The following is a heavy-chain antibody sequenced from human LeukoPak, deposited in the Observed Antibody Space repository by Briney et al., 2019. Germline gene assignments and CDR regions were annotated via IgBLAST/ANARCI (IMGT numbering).Heavy chain of an antibody. CDR2: IYYSGST. CDR3: ARHAHLYTY. D-gene: IGHD2-2*01. V-gene: IGHV4-34*01. CDR1: GGSFSGYY. J-gene: IGHJ4*02. Sequence: PSETLSLTCAVYGGSFSGYYWSWIRQPPGKGLEWIGSIYYSGSTFYNLSLKSRVTISVDTSKNQFSLKLSSVTATDTAVYYCARHAHLYTYWGQGTLVTVSS.